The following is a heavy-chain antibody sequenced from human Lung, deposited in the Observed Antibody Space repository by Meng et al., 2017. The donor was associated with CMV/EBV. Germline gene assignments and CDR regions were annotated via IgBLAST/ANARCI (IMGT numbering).Heavy chain of an antibody. V-gene: IGHV3-7*01. Sequence: GGSLRLXCVASGFTFSSSYMSWVRQAPGKGLEWVANIKYDGSDKGYVGSVEGRFTISRDNAKNSVYLQMNTLRVEDTAVYYCAGDPHFGALDYWGQGTLVTVSS. CDR2: IKYDGSDK. J-gene: IGHJ4*02. CDR3: AGDPHFGALDY. CDR1: GFTFSSSY. D-gene: IGHD3-10*01.